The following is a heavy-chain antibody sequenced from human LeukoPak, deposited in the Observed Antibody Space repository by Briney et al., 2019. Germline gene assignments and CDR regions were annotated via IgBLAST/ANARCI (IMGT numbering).Heavy chain of an antibody. Sequence: SETLSLTCTVSGGSISSSSYYWGWIRQPPGKGLEWIGSIYHSGSTYYNPSLKSRVTISVDRSKNQFSLKLSSVTAADTAVYYCARDPGIAAPKEYWGQGTLVTVSS. CDR3: ARDPGIAAPKEY. CDR1: GGSISSSSYY. V-gene: IGHV4-39*07. D-gene: IGHD6-13*01. J-gene: IGHJ4*02. CDR2: IYHSGST.